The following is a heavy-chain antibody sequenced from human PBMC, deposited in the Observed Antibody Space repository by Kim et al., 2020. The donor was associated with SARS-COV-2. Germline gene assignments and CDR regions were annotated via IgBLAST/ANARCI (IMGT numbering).Heavy chain of an antibody. D-gene: IGHD3-22*01. Sequence: GGSLRLSCAGSGFTFSCCAMHWVRQAPGKGLEWVAVIWFDGSNINYADSVKGRFTISRDNSKNTLYLQMNSLRAEDTAVYYCAREFDYYDTTALDYFDFWGQGALVTVSS. CDR1: GFTFSCCA. CDR3: AREFDYYDTTALDYFDF. V-gene: IGHV3-33*01. CDR2: IWFDGSNI. J-gene: IGHJ4*02.